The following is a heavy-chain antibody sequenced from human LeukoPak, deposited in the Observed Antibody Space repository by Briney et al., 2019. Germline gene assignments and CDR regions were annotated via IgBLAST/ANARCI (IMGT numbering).Heavy chain of an antibody. J-gene: IGHJ4*02. V-gene: IGHV4-4*02. Sequence: PSETLSLTCAVSGGSISSSNWWSWVRQPPGKGLEWIGEIYHSGSTNYNPSLKSRVTISVDTSKNQFSLKLSSVTAADTAVYYCARLESSGSLGYWGQGTLVTVSS. CDR2: IYHSGST. CDR1: GGSISSSNW. CDR3: ARLESSGSLGY. D-gene: IGHD1-26*01.